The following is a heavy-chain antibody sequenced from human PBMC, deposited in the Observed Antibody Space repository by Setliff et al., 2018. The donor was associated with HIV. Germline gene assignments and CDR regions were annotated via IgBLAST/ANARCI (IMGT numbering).Heavy chain of an antibody. CDR1: GGTFSSYA. D-gene: IGHD3-22*01. Sequence: ASVKVSCKASGGTFSSYAISWVRQAPGQGLEWMGGIIPILGIANYAQKFQGRVTMTIDTSTSTGYMDLRSLRSDDTAVYYCARVTRDYYDSRALYYFDYWGQGTLVTVSS. J-gene: IGHJ4*02. CDR3: ARVTRDYYDSRALYYFDY. CDR2: IIPILGIA. V-gene: IGHV1-69*10.